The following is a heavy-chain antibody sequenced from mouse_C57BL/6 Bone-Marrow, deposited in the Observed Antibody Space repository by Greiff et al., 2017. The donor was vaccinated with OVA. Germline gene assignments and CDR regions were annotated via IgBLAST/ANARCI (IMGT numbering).Heavy chain of an antibody. V-gene: IGHV5-12*01. J-gene: IGHJ4*01. CDR2: ISNGGGST. CDR3: ARRGVWSKGAMDY. CDR1: GFTFSDYY. D-gene: IGHD2-10*02. Sequence: EVQLVESGGGLVQPGGSLKLSCAASGFTFSDYYMYWVRQTPEKRLEWVAYISNGGGSTYYPDTVKGRFTISRDNAKNTLYLQMSRLKSEDTAMYYCARRGVWSKGAMDYWGQGTSVTVSS.